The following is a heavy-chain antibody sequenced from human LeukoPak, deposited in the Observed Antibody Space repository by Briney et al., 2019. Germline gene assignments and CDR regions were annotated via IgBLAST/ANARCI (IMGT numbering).Heavy chain of an antibody. CDR1: GFTFSSYS. Sequence: GGSLRLSCAASGFTFSSYSMNWVRQAPGKGLEWVSSISSSSSYIYYADSVKGRFTISRDNAKNSLYLQRNSLRAEDTAVYYCARGGDIVVVPAAMWAWFDPWGQGTLVTVSS. CDR2: ISSSSSYI. V-gene: IGHV3-21*01. CDR3: ARGGDIVVVPAAMWAWFDP. J-gene: IGHJ5*02. D-gene: IGHD2-2*01.